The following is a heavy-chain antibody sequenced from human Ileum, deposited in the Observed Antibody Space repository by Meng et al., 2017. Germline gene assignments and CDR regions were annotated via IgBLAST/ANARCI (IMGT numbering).Heavy chain of an antibody. V-gene: IGHV4-4*02. CDR3: AANSGKKMHS. D-gene: IGHD4-23*01. CDR1: GDSISTTNW. CDR2: IYHSGLV. J-gene: IGHJ4*02. Sequence: QVQLQESGPGLVKPSGTLFLTCAVSGDSISTTNWWNWVRQPPGEGLEWIGEIYHSGLVNYNLSLKSRVTLSIDKSKNQFSLKLISVTAADTGVYYCAANSGKKMHSWGQGTLVTVSS.